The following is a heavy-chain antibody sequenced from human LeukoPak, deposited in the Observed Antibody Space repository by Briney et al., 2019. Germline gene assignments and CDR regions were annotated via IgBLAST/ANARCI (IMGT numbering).Heavy chain of an antibody. CDR2: ISSDGRHE. D-gene: IGHD6-19*01. V-gene: IGHV3-30*04. CDR1: GFTFSGYA. Sequence: GGSLRLSCAASGFTFSGYAMHWVPQAPGKGLGGGAVISSDGRHEFYADSVKGRFTLSRDNSKNTLYVQMNSLRAEDTAVYYCARDASSFTDFDYWGQGTLVTVSS. J-gene: IGHJ4*02. CDR3: ARDASSFTDFDY.